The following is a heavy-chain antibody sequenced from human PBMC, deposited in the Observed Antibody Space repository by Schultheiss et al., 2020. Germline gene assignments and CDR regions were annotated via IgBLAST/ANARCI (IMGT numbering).Heavy chain of an antibody. CDR3: ARDLTRLRIAAAGTRFAFDI. Sequence: SETLSLTCAVSGGSISSSNWWSWVRQPPGKGLEWIGEIYHSGSTNYNPSLKSRVTISVDKSKNQFSLKLSSVTAADTAVYYCARDLTRLRIAAAGTRFAFDIWGQGTMVTVSS. J-gene: IGHJ3*02. D-gene: IGHD6-13*01. CDR1: GGSISSSNW. V-gene: IGHV4-4*02. CDR2: IYHSGST.